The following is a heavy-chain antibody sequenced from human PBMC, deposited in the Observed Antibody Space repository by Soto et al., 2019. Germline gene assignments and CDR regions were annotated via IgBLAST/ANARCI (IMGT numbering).Heavy chain of an antibody. D-gene: IGHD3-10*01. V-gene: IGHV1-69*01. CDR1: GGTFSSYA. CDR3: ASSGMGYYGMDV. J-gene: IGHJ6*02. CDR2: IIPIFCTA. Sequence: SVKVSCKASGGTFSSYAISWVRQAPGQGLEWMGGIIPIFCTANYAQKFQGRVTITAEESTSTAYMELSSLRSEDTAVYYCASSGMGYYGMDVGGQGTTVTVSS.